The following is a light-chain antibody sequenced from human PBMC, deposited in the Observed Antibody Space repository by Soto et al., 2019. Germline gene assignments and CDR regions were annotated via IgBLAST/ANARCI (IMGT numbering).Light chain of an antibody. CDR3: QQRTSWPLLT. J-gene: IGKJ4*01. V-gene: IGKV3-11*01. CDR1: QSVSNS. CDR2: DAS. Sequence: DIVLTQSPATLSLSPGERASLSCRASQSVSNSLAWYQQKPGQPPRLLIYDASTRDTGIPARFSGSGSGTDFTLTISSLEPEDFAVYYCQQRTSWPLLTFGGGTKVEIK.